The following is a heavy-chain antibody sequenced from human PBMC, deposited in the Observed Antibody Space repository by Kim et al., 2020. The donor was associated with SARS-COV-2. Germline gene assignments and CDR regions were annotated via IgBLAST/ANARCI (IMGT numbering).Heavy chain of an antibody. V-gene: IGHV4-4*07. Sequence: SGSTHYSPSRKSRVTMSVDTSKNQFSLKLSSVTAADTAVYYCVGDTAVTDYWGQGTLVTVSS. CDR3: VGDTAVTDY. D-gene: IGHD6-13*01. CDR2: SGST. J-gene: IGHJ4*02.